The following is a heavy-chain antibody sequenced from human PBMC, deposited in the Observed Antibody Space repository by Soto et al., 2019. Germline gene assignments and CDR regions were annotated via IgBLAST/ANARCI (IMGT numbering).Heavy chain of an antibody. D-gene: IGHD3-16*01. J-gene: IGHJ6*02. Sequence: ASVRVSCKASGYSFTRYGIGWARQAPGQGLEWMGWINAYNGNTNYAQNLQGRLTLTTDTSTTTAYMELRSLRSNDTAIYYCAMVDVYVTPSPQDVWGQGTTVTVSS. CDR2: INAYNGNT. CDR1: GYSFTRYG. V-gene: IGHV1-18*01. CDR3: AMVDVYVTPSPQDV.